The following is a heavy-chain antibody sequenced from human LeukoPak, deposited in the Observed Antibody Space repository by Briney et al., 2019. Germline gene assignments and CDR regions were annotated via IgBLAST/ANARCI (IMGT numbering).Heavy chain of an antibody. CDR1: GFTVSSNY. CDR2: IYSGGST. V-gene: IGHV3-53*01. Sequence: GGSLRLSCAASGFTVSSNYMSWVRQAPGKGLEWVSVIYSGGSTYYADSVKGRFTISRDNSKNTLYLQMNSLRAEDTAVYYCATTMGSSWYDYYYYGMDVWGQGTTVTVSS. J-gene: IGHJ6*02. D-gene: IGHD6-13*01. CDR3: ATTMGSSWYDYYYYGMDV.